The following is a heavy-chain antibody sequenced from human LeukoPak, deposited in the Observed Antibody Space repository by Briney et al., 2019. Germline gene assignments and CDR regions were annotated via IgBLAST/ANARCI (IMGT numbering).Heavy chain of an antibody. D-gene: IGHD5-18*01. J-gene: IGHJ3*02. V-gene: IGHV1-2*02. CDR1: GYTFTGYY. CDR3: ARDRRFGYSYGLIGSDAFDI. CDR2: INPNSGGT. Sequence: ASVKVSCKASGYTFTGYYMHWVRQAPGQGLEWMGWINPNSGGTNYAQKFQGRVTMTRDTSISTAYMELSRLRPDDTAVYYCARDRRFGYSYGLIGSDAFDIWGQGTMVTVSS.